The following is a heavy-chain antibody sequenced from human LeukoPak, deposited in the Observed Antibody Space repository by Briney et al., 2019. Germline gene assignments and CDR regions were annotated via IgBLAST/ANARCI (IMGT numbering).Heavy chain of an antibody. CDR1: GFTFSSYN. CDR3: ASNYYGSGSFDY. Sequence: GGSLRLSCAASGFTFSSYNMNWVRQAPGKGLEWVSSISSSSSYIYYADSVKGRFTISRDNAKNSLYLQMNSLRAEDTAVYYCASNYYGSGSFDYWGQGTLVTVSS. CDR2: ISSSSSYI. D-gene: IGHD3-10*01. V-gene: IGHV3-21*01. J-gene: IGHJ4*02.